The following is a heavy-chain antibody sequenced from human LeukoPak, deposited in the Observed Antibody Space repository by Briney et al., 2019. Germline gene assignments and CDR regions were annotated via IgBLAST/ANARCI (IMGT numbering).Heavy chain of an antibody. CDR1: GFTFNNYW. J-gene: IGHJ4*02. V-gene: IGHV3-7*01. CDR2: IKGDGSEK. CDR3: ASERPSSSWYDY. D-gene: IGHD6-13*01. Sequence: PGGSLRLSCAASGFTFNNYWMSWVRQAPGKGLEWVANIKGDGSEKYYVDSVKGRFTISRDSAKNSLFLQMNSLRAEDTAVYYCASERPSSSWYDYWGQGTLVTVSS.